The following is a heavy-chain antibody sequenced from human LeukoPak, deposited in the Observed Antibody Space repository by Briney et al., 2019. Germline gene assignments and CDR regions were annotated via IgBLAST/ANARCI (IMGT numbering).Heavy chain of an antibody. J-gene: IGHJ4*02. CDR2: IYYSGST. V-gene: IGHV4-34*01. CDR3: ARHRYCGGDCYSGY. D-gene: IGHD2-21*01. CDR1: GGSFSGYY. Sequence: PSETLSLTCAVYGGSFSGYYWSWIRQPPGKGLEWIGSIYYSGSTYYNPSLKSRVIISVDTSKNQFSLKLSSVTAADTAVYYCARHRYCGGDCYSGYWGQGTLVTVSS.